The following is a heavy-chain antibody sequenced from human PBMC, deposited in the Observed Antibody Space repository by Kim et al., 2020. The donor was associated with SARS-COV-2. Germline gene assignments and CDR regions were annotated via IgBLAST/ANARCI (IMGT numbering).Heavy chain of an antibody. CDR1: GGSFSGYY. CDR2: INHSGST. CDR3: ARGPGYSSGWPGD. V-gene: IGHV4-34*01. J-gene: IGHJ4*02. Sequence: SETLSLTCAVYGGSFSGYYWSWIRQPPGKGLEWIGEINHSGSTNYNPSLKSRVTISVDTSKNQFSLKLSSVTAADTAVYYCARGPGYSSGWPGDWGQGTLVTVSS. D-gene: IGHD6-19*01.